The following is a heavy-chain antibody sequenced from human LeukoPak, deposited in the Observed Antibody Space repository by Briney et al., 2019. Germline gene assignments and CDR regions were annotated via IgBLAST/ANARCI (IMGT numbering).Heavy chain of an antibody. V-gene: IGHV4-59*02. CDR1: GGSVSSYY. Sequence: SETLSLTCTVSGGSVSSYYWSWIRQPPGKGLEWIGYIYYSGSTNYNPSLKSRVTISVDTSKNQFSLKLSSVTAADTAVYYCARDGPYDSSGYRRDAFDIWGQGTMVTVSS. D-gene: IGHD3-22*01. CDR3: ARDGPYDSSGYRRDAFDI. J-gene: IGHJ3*02. CDR2: IYYSGST.